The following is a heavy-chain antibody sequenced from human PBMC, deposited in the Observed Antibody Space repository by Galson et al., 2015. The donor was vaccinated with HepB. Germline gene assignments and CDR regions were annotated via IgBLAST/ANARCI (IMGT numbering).Heavy chain of an antibody. J-gene: IGHJ4*02. CDR2: IKSKTDGGTT. D-gene: IGHD3-22*01. Sequence: SLRLSCAASGFTFSNAWMNWVRQAPGKGLEWVGRIKSKTDGGTTDYAAPVKGRFTISRDDSKNTLYLQMNSLKTEDTAVYYCTTDRRTSYYDSSVYYYRQGLFDFWGQGTLVTVSS. V-gene: IGHV3-15*01. CDR3: TTDRRTSYYDSSVYYYRQGLFDF. CDR1: GFTFSNAW.